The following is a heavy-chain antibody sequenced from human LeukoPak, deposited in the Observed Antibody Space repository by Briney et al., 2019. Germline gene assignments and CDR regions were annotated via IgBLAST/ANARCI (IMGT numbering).Heavy chain of an antibody. CDR3: ASAYSGYDTRFDY. CDR1: GFTFSSYA. CDR2: ISGSGGST. J-gene: IGHJ4*02. D-gene: IGHD5-12*01. V-gene: IGHV3-23*01. Sequence: GGSLRLSCAASGFTFSSYAMSWVRQAPGKGLEWVSAISGSGGSTYHADSVKGRFTISRDNAKNSLYLQMNSLRAEDTAVYYCASAYSGYDTRFDYWGQGTLVTVSS.